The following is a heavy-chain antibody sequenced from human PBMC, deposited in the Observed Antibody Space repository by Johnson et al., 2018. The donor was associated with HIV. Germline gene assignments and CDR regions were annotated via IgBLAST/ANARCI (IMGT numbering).Heavy chain of an antibody. V-gene: IGHV3-74*01. CDR1: GFTFSSYD. CDR2: IKSDGSYT. J-gene: IGHJ3*02. D-gene: IGHD3-3*01. Sequence: VQLVESGGGLVQPGGSLRLSCAASGFTFSSYDMHWVRQATGKGLVWVSHIKSDGSYTNYADSVKGRFTVSRDNAKNTLYLQMNSLRAEDTAVYYCARDRATIFGVDDALDIWGQGTMVTVSS. CDR3: ARDRATIFGVDDALDI.